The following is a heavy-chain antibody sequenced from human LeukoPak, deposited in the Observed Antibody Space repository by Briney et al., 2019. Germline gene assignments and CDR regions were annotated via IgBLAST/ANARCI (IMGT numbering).Heavy chain of an antibody. CDR3: ARSGPVASYHYFMDV. CDR1: GGSVSSSRYY. D-gene: IGHD5-18*01. Sequence: SETLSLTCAVSGGSVSSSRYYWGWIRQPPGKGLEWIGSIYYSGSTKYNASLMSRVTISVDTSNNQFSLNLTSVTAADTAVYYCARSGPVASYHYFMDVWGKGTAVTVSS. CDR2: IYYSGST. V-gene: IGHV4-39*01. J-gene: IGHJ6*03.